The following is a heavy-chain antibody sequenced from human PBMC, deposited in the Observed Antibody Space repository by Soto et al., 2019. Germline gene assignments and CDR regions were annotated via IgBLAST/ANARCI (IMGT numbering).Heavy chain of an antibody. Sequence: ASVKVSCKVSGYTLTELSMHWVRQAPGKGLEWMGGFDPEDGETIYAQKFQGRVTMTEDTSTDTAYMELSSLRSEDTAVYYCATSPTARHSSGWLHLTKRGMEVWGQGTTVTVSS. D-gene: IGHD6-19*01. J-gene: IGHJ6*02. CDR3: ATSPTARHSSGWLHLTKRGMEV. CDR1: GYTLTELS. CDR2: FDPEDGET. V-gene: IGHV1-24*01.